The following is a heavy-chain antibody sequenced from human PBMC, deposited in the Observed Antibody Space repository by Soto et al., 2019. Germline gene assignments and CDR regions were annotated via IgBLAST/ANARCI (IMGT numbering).Heavy chain of an antibody. Sequence: QVHLVQSGPEVKKPGASVRVSCKATGYTFTSYGITWARQAPGQGLEWMGWISAHNGNTDYAQKLQGRVIVTRDTSTSTAYMELRSLRSDDTAVYYCARGRYGDYWGQGALGTVSS. CDR3: ARGRYGDY. CDR1: GYTFTSYG. D-gene: IGHD1-1*01. CDR2: ISAHNGNT. J-gene: IGHJ4*02. V-gene: IGHV1-18*01.